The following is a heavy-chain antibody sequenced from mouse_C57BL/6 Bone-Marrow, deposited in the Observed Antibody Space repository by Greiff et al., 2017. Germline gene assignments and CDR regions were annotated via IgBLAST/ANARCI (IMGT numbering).Heavy chain of an antibody. CDR2: ISGGGGNT. D-gene: IGHD1-1*01. CDR3: ARHATTVVAGMDY. J-gene: IGHJ4*01. V-gene: IGHV5-9*01. Sequence: EVKLMESGGGLVKPGGSLKLSCAASGFTFSSYTMSWVRQTPEKRLEWVATISGGGGNTYYPDSVKGRFTISRDNAKNTLYLQMSSLRSEDTALYYCARHATTVVAGMDYWGQGTSVTVSS. CDR1: GFTFSSYT.